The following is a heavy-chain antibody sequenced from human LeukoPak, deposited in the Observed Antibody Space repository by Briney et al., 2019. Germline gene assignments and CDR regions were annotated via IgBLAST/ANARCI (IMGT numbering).Heavy chain of an antibody. Sequence: ASVKVSCKASGYTFTGYYMHWVRQAPGQGLEWVGWINPKSGGTNYAQKFQGRVTMTRDTSISTAYMELSGLRSDDTAVYYCARHYSSGWYSDWGQGTLVTVSS. CDR1: GYTFTGYY. CDR2: INPKSGGT. V-gene: IGHV1-2*02. CDR3: ARHYSSGWYSD. D-gene: IGHD6-19*01. J-gene: IGHJ4*02.